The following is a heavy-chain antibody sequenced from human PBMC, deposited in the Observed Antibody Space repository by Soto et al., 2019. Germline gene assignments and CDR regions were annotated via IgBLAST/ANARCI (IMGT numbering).Heavy chain of an antibody. Sequence: GESLKISCKGSGYSFTSYWIGWVRQMPGKGLEWTGIIYPGDSDTRYSPSFQGQVTISADKSISTAYLQWSSLKASDTAMYYCARRSAAAGTSGPFDYWGQGTLVTVSS. V-gene: IGHV5-51*01. CDR3: ARRSAAAGTSGPFDY. CDR2: IYPGDSDT. D-gene: IGHD6-13*01. J-gene: IGHJ4*02. CDR1: GYSFTSYW.